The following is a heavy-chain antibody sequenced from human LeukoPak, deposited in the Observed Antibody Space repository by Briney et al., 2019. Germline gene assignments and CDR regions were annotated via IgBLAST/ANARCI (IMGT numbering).Heavy chain of an antibody. CDR3: ARRGTYSEVYLFDY. J-gene: IGHJ4*02. CDR1: GGSISSSSYY. CDR2: IYYSGST. D-gene: IGHD1-26*01. Sequence: SETLSLTCTVSGGSISSSSYYWGWIRQPPGKGLELHGSIYYSGSTYYNPSLKMRVTISVDTSKNQFSLKLSSVTAADTAVYYCARRGTYSEVYLFDYWGQGTLVTVSS. V-gene: IGHV4-39*01.